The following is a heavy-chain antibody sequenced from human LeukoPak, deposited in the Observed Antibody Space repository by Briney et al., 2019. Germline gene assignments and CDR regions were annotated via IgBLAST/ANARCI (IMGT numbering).Heavy chain of an antibody. V-gene: IGHV1-69*13. CDR1: GGTFSSYA. J-gene: IGHJ4*02. D-gene: IGHD6-19*01. Sequence: SVKVSCKASGGTFSSYAISWVRQAPGRGLEWMGGIIPIFGTANYAQKFQGRVTITADESTSTAYMELSSLRSEDTAVYYCARVGSSGWYGTLDYWGQGTLVTVSS. CDR2: IIPIFGTA. CDR3: ARVGSSGWYGTLDY.